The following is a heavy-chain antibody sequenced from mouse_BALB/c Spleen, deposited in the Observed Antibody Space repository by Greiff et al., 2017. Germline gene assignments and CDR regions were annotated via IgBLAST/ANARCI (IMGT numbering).Heavy chain of an antibody. CDR3: ARRSYGSSPFDY. CDR1: GFNIKDTY. V-gene: IGHV14-3*02. Sequence: VQLQQSGAELVKPGASVKLSCTASGFNIKDTYMHWVKQRPEQGLEWIGRIDPANGNTKYDPKFQGKATITADTSSNTAYLQLSSLTSEDTAVYYCARRSYGSSPFDYWGQGTTLTVSS. CDR2: IDPANGNT. D-gene: IGHD1-1*01. J-gene: IGHJ2*01.